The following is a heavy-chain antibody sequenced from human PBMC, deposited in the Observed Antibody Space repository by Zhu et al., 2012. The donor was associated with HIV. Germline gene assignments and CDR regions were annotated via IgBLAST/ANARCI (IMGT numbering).Heavy chain of an antibody. CDR3: ARRTAAAAIDY. Sequence: QVQLQQWGAGLLKPSETLSLTCAVYGGSFSGYYWSWIRQPPGKGLEWIGEINHSGSTNYNPSLKSRVTISVDTSKNRFSLKLSSVTAADTAVYYCARRTAAAAIDYWAREPWSPSPQ. V-gene: IGHV4-34*01. CDR2: INHSGST. D-gene: IGHD6-13*01. J-gene: IGHJ4*02. CDR1: GGSFSGYY.